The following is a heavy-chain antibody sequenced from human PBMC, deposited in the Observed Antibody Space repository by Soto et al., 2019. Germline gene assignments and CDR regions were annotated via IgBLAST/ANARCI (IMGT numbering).Heavy chain of an antibody. CDR2: INQDESKK. CDR1: GFTFNNYW. D-gene: IGHD3-3*01. V-gene: IGHV3-7*01. CDR3: ARDGQYDFWSGYINWFDP. J-gene: IGHJ5*02. Sequence: GGSLRLSCSVSGFTFNNYWLTWVRQAPGKGLEWVANINQDESKKYYADSVKGRFIISRDNTKNSLYLQMNSLRAEDTAVYYCARDGQYDFWSGYINWFDPWGQGTLVTVSS.